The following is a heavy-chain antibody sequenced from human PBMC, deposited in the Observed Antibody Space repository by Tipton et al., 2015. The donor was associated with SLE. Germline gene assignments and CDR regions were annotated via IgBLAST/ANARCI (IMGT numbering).Heavy chain of an antibody. CDR3: ARDGRITAAIDY. V-gene: IGHV4-59*01. CDR2: IDYSGST. D-gene: IGHD6-13*01. CDR1: GGSFNTYH. Sequence: TLSLTCTVSGGSFNTYHWSWIRQRQGKGLEWIGYIDYSGSTNYNPSLRSRVTISVDSSKNQFSLKLSSVTAADTAMYYCARDGRITAAIDYWGQGTLVTVSS. J-gene: IGHJ4*02.